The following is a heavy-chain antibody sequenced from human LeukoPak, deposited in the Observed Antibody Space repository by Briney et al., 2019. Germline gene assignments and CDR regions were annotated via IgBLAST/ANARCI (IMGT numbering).Heavy chain of an antibody. V-gene: IGHV3-7*01. CDR3: ARDLRAGSYAFD. CDR1: GFTFTKNW. Sequence: GGSLRLSCAASGFTFTKNWMTWVRQAPGKGLEWVANIKQDGTEKYYVDSVKGRFTISRDNAKNSVYLQMNSLRAEVTAIYYCARDLRAGSYAFDWGQGTLVTVSS. J-gene: IGHJ4*02. CDR2: IKQDGTEK. D-gene: IGHD5-18*01.